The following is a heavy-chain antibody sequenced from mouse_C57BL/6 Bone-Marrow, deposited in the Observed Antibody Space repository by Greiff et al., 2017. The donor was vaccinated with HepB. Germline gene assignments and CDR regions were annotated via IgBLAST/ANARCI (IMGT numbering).Heavy chain of an antibody. CDR2: MIPSDSYT. D-gene: IGHD1-1*01. V-gene: IGHV1-50*01. J-gene: IGHJ4*01. CDR3: ARDLYYGSYYYAMDY. Sequence: QVQLQQPGAELVKPGASVKLSCKASGYTFTSYWMQWVKQRPGQGLDWIGEMIPSDSYTNYNQKFKGKATLTVDTSSSTAYMQLSSLTSEDSAVYYCARDLYYGSYYYAMDYWGQGTSVTVSS. CDR1: GYTFTSYW.